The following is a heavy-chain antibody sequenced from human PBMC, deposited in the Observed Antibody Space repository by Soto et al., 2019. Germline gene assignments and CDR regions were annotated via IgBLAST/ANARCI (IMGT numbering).Heavy chain of an antibody. CDR3: AKDGSYYDSSGYYYYYYGMDV. J-gene: IGHJ6*02. D-gene: IGHD3-22*01. CDR2: ISYDGSNK. V-gene: IGHV3-30*18. Sequence: GSLRLSCAASGFTFRSYGMHWFLQGRGKGLEWVAVISYDGSNKYYADSVKGRFTISRDNSKNTLYLQMNSLRAEDTAVYYCAKDGSYYDSSGYYYYYYGMDVWGQGTTVTVSS. CDR1: GFTFRSYG.